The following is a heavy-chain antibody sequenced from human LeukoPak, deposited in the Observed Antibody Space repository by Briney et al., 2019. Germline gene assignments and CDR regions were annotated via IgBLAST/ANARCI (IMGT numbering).Heavy chain of an antibody. J-gene: IGHJ4*02. CDR1: GFTFSSYS. CDR2: ISFSSTYI. D-gene: IGHD1-14*01. CDR3: ARSVTGESFDF. V-gene: IGHV3-21*01. Sequence: GGSLRLSCAAFGFTFSSYSMNWVRQAPGKGLEWVSSISFSSTYIFYADSVKGRFTISRDNAKISLYLQMNSLRAEDTAVYYCARSVTGESFDFWGRGTLVTVSS.